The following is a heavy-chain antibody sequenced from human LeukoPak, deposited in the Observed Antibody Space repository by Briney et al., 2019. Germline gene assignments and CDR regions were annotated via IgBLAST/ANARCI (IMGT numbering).Heavy chain of an antibody. CDR1: GYSFTTYW. CDR2: IYPADSTA. J-gene: IGHJ3*02. V-gene: IGHV5-51*01. Sequence: GESLKISCKASGYSFTTYWIGWVRQMPGKGLEWMGIIYPADSTAHYIPSFQGQVTISVDKSINTAYLQWSRLKASDTAMYYCASDIVGAPRAFDIWGQGTMVTVSS. CDR3: ASDIVGAPRAFDI. D-gene: IGHD1-26*01.